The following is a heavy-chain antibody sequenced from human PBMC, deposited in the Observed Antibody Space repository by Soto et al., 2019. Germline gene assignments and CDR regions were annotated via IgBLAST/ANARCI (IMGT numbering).Heavy chain of an antibody. CDR2: ISGSGGDA. Sequence: EVQLLESGGGLVQPGGSLRLSCAASGFTFSSYAMSWVRQAPGKGLDWVSTISGSGGDADYAASVKGRFTISRDNSKTSLFLQMSSLRAEETAVYYCAKGDRVVVVAAPNSWGQGTLVIVSS. CDR1: GFTFSSYA. J-gene: IGHJ4*02. CDR3: AKGDRVVVVAAPNS. V-gene: IGHV3-23*01. D-gene: IGHD2-15*01.